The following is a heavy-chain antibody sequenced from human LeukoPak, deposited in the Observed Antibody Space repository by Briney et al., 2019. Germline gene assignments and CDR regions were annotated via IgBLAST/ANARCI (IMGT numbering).Heavy chain of an antibody. Sequence: GGSLRLSCAASGFTFSSYSMNWVRQAPGKGLEWLSSISRSSSYIYYADSVKGRFTISRDNAKNSLYLQMNSLRAEDTAVYYCARDGDTAMVIGLSAWFDPWGQGTLVTVSS. CDR1: GFTFSSYS. CDR3: ARDGDTAMVIGLSAWFDP. V-gene: IGHV3-21*01. CDR2: ISRSSSYI. J-gene: IGHJ5*02. D-gene: IGHD5-18*01.